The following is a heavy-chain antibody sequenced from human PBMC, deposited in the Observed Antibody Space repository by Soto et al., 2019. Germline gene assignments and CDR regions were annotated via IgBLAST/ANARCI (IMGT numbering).Heavy chain of an antibody. CDR1: GYTFTGYY. CDR2: INPNSGGT. D-gene: IGHD1-26*01. CDR3: ARDLFSGVGARRYYYYYGMDV. J-gene: IGHJ6*02. V-gene: IGHV1-2*02. Sequence: GASVKVSCKASGYTFTGYYMHWVRQAPGQGLEWMGWINPNSGGTNYAQKFQGRVTMTRDTSISTAYMELSRLRSDDTAVYYCARDLFSGVGARRYYYYYGMDVWGQGTTVTV.